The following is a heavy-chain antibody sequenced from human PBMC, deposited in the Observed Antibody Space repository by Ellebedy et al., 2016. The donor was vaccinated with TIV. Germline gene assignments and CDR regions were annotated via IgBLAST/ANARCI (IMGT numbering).Heavy chain of an antibody. CDR1: GFTFSGYD. V-gene: IGHV3-30*03. Sequence: LGGSLRLSCAASGFTFSGYDMHWVRQAPGKGLEWVALISYDANNKYYADSVKGRFTISRDNSKNTLYLQMNSLRAEDTAVYYCARDPVGVGPAFDIWGQGTMVTVSS. CDR3: ARDPVGVGPAFDI. CDR2: ISYDANNK. D-gene: IGHD4-23*01. J-gene: IGHJ3*02.